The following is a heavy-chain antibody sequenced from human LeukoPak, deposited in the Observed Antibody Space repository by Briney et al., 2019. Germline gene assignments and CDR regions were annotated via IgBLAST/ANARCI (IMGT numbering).Heavy chain of an antibody. Sequence: GGSLRLSCAASGFSVSSNYMSWVRQAPGKGLEWVSLIYSGGSTYYADSVKGRFTISRDNSKNTLYLQMNSLRVEDTAVYYCARGPRYDSSGYPFDYWGQGALVTVSS. J-gene: IGHJ4*02. CDR1: GFSVSSNY. D-gene: IGHD3-22*01. CDR3: ARGPRYDSSGYPFDY. CDR2: IYSGGST. V-gene: IGHV3-53*01.